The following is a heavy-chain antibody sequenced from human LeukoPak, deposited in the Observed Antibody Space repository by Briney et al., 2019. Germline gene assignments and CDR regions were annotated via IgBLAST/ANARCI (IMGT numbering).Heavy chain of an antibody. Sequence: GASVKVSCKASGYTFTGYYMHWVRQAPGQGLEWMGRINPNSGGTNYAQKFQGRVTMTRDTSISTAYMELSRLRSDDTAVYYCARGKEAGYYYDSSGYYYVHGGCDYWGQGTLVTVSS. CDR2: INPNSGGT. D-gene: IGHD3-22*01. CDR1: GYTFTGYY. V-gene: IGHV1-2*06. CDR3: ARGKEAGYYYDSSGYYYVHGGCDY. J-gene: IGHJ4*02.